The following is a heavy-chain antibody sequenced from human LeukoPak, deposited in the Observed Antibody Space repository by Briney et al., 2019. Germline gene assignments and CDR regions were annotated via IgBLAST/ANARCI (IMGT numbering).Heavy chain of an antibody. CDR2: ISGSGGST. J-gene: IGHJ4*02. D-gene: IGHD6-13*01. V-gene: IGHV3-23*01. CDR1: GFTFSSYA. Sequence: GGSLRLSCAASGFTFSSYAMSWVRQAPGKGLEWASAISGSGGSTYYADSVKGRFTISRDNSKNTLYLQMNSLRAEDTAVYYCAKGRIAAAGRANFDYWGQGTLVTVSS. CDR3: AKGRIAAAGRANFDY.